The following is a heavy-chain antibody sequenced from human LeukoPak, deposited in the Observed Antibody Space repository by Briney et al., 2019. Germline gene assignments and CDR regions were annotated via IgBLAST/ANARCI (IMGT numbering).Heavy chain of an antibody. V-gene: IGHV3-11*04. D-gene: IGHD5-18*01. Sequence: GGSLKLSCAASGFTFSDYYMSWIRQAPGKGLEWVSYISSSGITIYYPHSVKGRFTISSHHAKNSLYPPMNSLKGHDTAVYYCARDQGGGYSHDPWGQGTVVSVSS. CDR1: GFTFSDYY. J-gene: IGHJ5*02. CDR2: ISSSGITI. CDR3: ARDQGGGYSHDP.